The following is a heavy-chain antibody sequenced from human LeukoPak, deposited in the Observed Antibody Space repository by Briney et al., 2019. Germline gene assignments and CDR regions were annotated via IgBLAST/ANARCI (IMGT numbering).Heavy chain of an antibody. CDR3: ARLVPVYCSSTSCYTGNWFDP. D-gene: IGHD2-2*02. CDR2: RNPNRGNT. Sequence: ASVKVSCKASGYTFTSYDINWVRQAPGQGLDWMGWRNPNRGNTGYAQKFQGRVTMTRNTSISTAYMELSSLRSEDTAVYYCARLVPVYCSSTSCYTGNWFDPWGQGTLVTVSS. J-gene: IGHJ5*02. V-gene: IGHV1-8*01. CDR1: GYTFTSYD.